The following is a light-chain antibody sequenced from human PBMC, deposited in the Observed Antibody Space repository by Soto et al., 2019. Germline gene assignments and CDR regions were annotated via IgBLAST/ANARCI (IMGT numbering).Light chain of an antibody. J-gene: IGKJ5*01. V-gene: IGKV3-15*01. CDR3: QQYNNWPLT. CDR1: QSVSNT. CDR2: DAS. Sequence: EIVMTQSPATLSVSPGERATLSCRASQSVSNTLAWYQQKPGQAPRLFIYDASTRATGIPARFSGSGSGTEFPLTISSLQSEDFAVYYCQQYNNWPLTFGQGTRLEIK.